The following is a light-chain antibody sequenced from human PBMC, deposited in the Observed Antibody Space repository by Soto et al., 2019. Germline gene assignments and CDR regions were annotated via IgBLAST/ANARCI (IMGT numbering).Light chain of an antibody. CDR2: AAS. CDR3: LQDYDYPRT. V-gene: IGKV1-6*01. CDR1: QGIRTE. Sequence: ATQMTQSPSSLSASVGDGVTIACRASQGIRTELGWYQQKAGEAPKLLIYAASTLQSGVPPRFSGSGSGTDFTLTISSLQPEGFATYYCLQDYDYPRTFGQGTKVDIK. J-gene: IGKJ1*01.